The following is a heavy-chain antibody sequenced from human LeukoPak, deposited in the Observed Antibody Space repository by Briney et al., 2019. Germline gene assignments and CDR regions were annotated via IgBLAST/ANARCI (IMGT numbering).Heavy chain of an antibody. CDR3: ARYRVYSFDY. Sequence: PGGSLRLSCAASGFTFSSYWMHWVRQAPGKGLVWVSDINSDGSSTTYADSVKGRFTISRDNAKNTLYLQMNSLRAEDTAVYYCARYRVYSFDYWGQGTLVTVSS. CDR2: INSDGSST. D-gene: IGHD3-16*02. V-gene: IGHV3-74*01. CDR1: GFTFSSYW. J-gene: IGHJ4*02.